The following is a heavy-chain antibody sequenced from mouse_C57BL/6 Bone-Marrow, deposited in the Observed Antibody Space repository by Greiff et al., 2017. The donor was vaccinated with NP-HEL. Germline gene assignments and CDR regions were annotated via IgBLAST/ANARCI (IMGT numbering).Heavy chain of an antibody. J-gene: IGHJ1*03. V-gene: IGHV1-75*01. CDR1: GYTFTDYY. CDR2: IFPGSGST. Sequence: QVQLQQSGPELVKPGASVKISCKASGYTFTDYYINWVKQRPGQGLEWIGWIFPGSGSTYYNEKFKGKAKLPVAKSPSTAYMLRSSLTSEDSAVYCGARGITGYFDVGGTGTTVTVSS. D-gene: IGHD2-4*01. CDR3: ARGITGYFDV.